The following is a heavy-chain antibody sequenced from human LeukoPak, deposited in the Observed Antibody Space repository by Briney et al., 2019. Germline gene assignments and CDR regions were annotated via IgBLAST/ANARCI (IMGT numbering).Heavy chain of an antibody. CDR2: ISSSSSYI. V-gene: IGHV3-21*04. Sequence: GGSLRLSCAASGFTFSSYSMNWVRQAPGKGLEWVSSISSSSSYIYYADSVKGRFTISRDNSKNALYLQMNSLRAEDTAVYYCAKHNIVLMVYATLDYWGQGTLVTVSS. CDR3: AKHNIVLMVYATLDY. CDR1: GFTFSSYS. J-gene: IGHJ4*02. D-gene: IGHD2-8*01.